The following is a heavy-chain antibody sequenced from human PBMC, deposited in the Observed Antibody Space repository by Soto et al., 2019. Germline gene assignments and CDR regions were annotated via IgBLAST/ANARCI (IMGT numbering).Heavy chain of an antibody. CDR3: ARDRICSSTSCHDYYYYMDV. D-gene: IGHD2-2*01. V-gene: IGHV3-11*01. Sequence: GGSLRLSCAASGFTFSDYYMSWIRQAPGKGLEWVSYISSSGSTIYYADSVKGRFTISRDNAKNSLYLQMNSLRAEDTAVYYCARDRICSSTSCHDYYYYMDVWGKGTTVTVSS. CDR2: ISSSGSTI. J-gene: IGHJ6*03. CDR1: GFTFSDYY.